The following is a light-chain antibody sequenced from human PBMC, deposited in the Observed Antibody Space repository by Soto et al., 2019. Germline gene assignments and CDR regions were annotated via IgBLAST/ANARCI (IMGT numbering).Light chain of an antibody. CDR2: SNN. Sequence: QSVLTQPPSASGTPGQRVTISCSGSSSNIGSNTVNWYQQLPGTAPKLLIYSNNQRHSGGPVRFSRSKSGTSASLAISGLQSEDEADYYCAAWDDSLNGHVFGTGTKVTVL. V-gene: IGLV1-44*01. J-gene: IGLJ1*01. CDR3: AAWDDSLNGHV. CDR1: SSNIGSNT.